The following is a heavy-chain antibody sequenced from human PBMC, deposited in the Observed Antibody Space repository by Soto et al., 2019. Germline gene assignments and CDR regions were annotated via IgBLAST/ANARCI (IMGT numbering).Heavy chain of an antibody. D-gene: IGHD3-10*01. CDR1: GFTFSSYS. CDR2: ISYDGSNK. Sequence: GGSLRLSCAASGFTFSSYSMHWVRQAPGKGLEWVALISYDGSNKYYADSVKGRFTISRDNSKNTLYLQMNSLRAEDTAVYYYAIGAYGSGNYGGIFDYWGQGTLVTVSS. CDR3: AIGAYGSGNYGGIFDY. V-gene: IGHV3-30-3*01. J-gene: IGHJ4*02.